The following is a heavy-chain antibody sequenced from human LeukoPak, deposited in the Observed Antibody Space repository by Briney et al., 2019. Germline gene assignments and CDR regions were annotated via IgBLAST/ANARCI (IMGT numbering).Heavy chain of an antibody. Sequence: GGSLRLSCAASGFTFSDYYMSWIRQAPGKGLEWVSYIGGSGTTIFYAHSVKGRFTISRDNAKNSLYLQMNSPRAEHSAVYYCARFAGSGSYYIDYWGQGTLITVSS. D-gene: IGHD3-10*01. CDR1: GFTFSDYY. CDR2: IGGSGTTI. CDR3: ARFAGSGSYYIDY. J-gene: IGHJ4*02. V-gene: IGHV3-11*01.